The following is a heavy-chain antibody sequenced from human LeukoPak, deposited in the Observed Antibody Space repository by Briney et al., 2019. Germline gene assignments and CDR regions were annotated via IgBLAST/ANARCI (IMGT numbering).Heavy chain of an antibody. CDR2: MNPNSGNT. D-gene: IGHD4-23*01. Sequence: ASVKVSCKASGYIFTSYDINWVRQATGQGLEWMGWMNPNSGNTGYAQKFQGRVTMTRNTSISTAYMELSSLRSEDTAVYYCARGRWPEPYFDYWGQGTLVTVSS. V-gene: IGHV1-8*01. CDR1: GYIFTSYD. J-gene: IGHJ4*02. CDR3: ARGRWPEPYFDY.